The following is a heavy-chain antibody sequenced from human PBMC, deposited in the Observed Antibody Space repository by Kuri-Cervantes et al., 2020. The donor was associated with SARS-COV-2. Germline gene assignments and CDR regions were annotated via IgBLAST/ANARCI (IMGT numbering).Heavy chain of an antibody. CDR3: AKDQHGIVVVVAAIDY. CDR1: GFTFSSYA. Sequence: GESLKISCAASGFTFSSYAMHWVRQAPGKGLEWVAVISYDGSNKYYADSVKGRFTISRDNSKNTLYLQMNSLRAEDTAVYYCAKDQHGIVVVVAAIDYWSQGTLVTVSS. D-gene: IGHD2-15*01. J-gene: IGHJ4*02. V-gene: IGHV3-30-3*01. CDR2: ISYDGSNK.